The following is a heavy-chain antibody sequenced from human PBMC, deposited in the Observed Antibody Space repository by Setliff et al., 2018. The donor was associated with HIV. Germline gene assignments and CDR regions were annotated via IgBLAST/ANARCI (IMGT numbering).Heavy chain of an antibody. CDR2: IKSESDGGTT. D-gene: IGHD3-22*01. V-gene: IGHV3-15*01. Sequence: GVSLRLSCAASGFTFSDAWMNWVRQAPGKGPEWVGRIKSESDGGTTDLAAPVKGRFTISRDDSDKTLYLQMNSLETEDTAMYYCTTELYDRSGYFQHNAFDIWGQGTMVTVSS. CDR1: GFTFSDAW. CDR3: TTELYDRSGYFQHNAFDI. J-gene: IGHJ3*02.